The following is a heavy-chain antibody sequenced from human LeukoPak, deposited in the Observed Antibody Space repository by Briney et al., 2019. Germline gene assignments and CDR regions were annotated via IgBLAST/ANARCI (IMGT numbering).Heavy chain of an antibody. Sequence: ASVKVSCKASGGTFSSYAISWARQAPGQGLEWMGGIIPIFGTANYAQKFQGRVTITTDESTSTAYMELSSLRSEDTAVYYCARDSRDGYSFDYWGQGTLVTVSS. V-gene: IGHV1-69*05. D-gene: IGHD5-24*01. CDR3: ARDSRDGYSFDY. CDR2: IIPIFGTA. J-gene: IGHJ4*02. CDR1: GGTFSSYA.